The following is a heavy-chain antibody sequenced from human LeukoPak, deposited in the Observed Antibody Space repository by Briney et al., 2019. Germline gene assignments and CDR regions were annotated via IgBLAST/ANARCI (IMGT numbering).Heavy chain of an antibody. CDR1: GFTFSSYA. J-gene: IGHJ4*02. V-gene: IGHV3-21*01. Sequence: GGSLRLSCAASGFTFSSYAMSWVRQAPGKGLEWVSSISSSSYIYYADSVKGRFTISRDNAKNSLYLQMNSLRAEDTAVYYCARDSLDGYRNWGQGTLVTVSS. CDR2: ISSSSYI. CDR3: ARDSLDGYRN. D-gene: IGHD5-24*01.